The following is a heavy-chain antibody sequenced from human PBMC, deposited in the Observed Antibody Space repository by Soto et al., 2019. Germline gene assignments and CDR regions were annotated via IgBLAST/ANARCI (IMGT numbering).Heavy chain of an antibody. CDR1: GYSFTSYW. CDR3: ARSHSIAARRVDF. D-gene: IGHD6-6*01. V-gene: IGHV5-51*01. CDR2: IYPGDSDT. J-gene: IGHJ4*02. Sequence: PGESLKISCKGSGYSFTSYWIGWVRQMPGKGLEWMGIIYPGDSDTRYSPSFQGQVTISADKSISTAYLQWSSLKASDTAMYYGARSHSIAARRVDFWGQGTLVTFSS.